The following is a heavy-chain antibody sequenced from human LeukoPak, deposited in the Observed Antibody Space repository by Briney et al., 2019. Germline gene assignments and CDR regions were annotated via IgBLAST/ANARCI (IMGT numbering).Heavy chain of an antibody. CDR1: GFTCSGHS. CDR3: ARVGDWSNYFGMDA. Sequence: GGSLRLSCAASGFTCSGHSMTWVRQTPGKGLEWVSVIFGNGVKTYYADSLKGRFTISRDNSKSTLYLQMNSLRAADTAVYYCARVGDWSNYFGMDAWGQGTTVSVSS. CDR2: IFGNGVKT. V-gene: IGHV3-23*01. D-gene: IGHD3-16*01. J-gene: IGHJ6*02.